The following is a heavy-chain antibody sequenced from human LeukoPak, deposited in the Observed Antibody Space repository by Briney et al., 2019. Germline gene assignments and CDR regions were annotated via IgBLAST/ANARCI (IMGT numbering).Heavy chain of an antibody. D-gene: IGHD3-10*01. CDR3: ARHFTVGGNYYFGH. V-gene: IGHV4-59*08. J-gene: IGHJ4*02. CDR1: SASIASPY. Sequence: PSQTLSLTCTVYSASIASPYWSWIRQSPGEGMEWIAYISYTGSTRYKPTFKSRVTGSIDMSKNQFSLTLTSVAAADTAVYYCARHFTVGGNYYFGHWDQGTPVTVSS. CDR2: ISYTGST.